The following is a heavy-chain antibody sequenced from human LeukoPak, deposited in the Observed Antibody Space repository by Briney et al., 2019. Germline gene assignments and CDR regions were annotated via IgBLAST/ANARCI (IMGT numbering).Heavy chain of an antibody. Sequence: SETLPLTCTVSGGSISDFYWTWIRQPPGKGLEWIGYFYHSGRTNYNPSLKSRVTISVDTSKNQFSLKLSSLTAADTAVYYCARAPYGDYGFDYWGQGTLVTVSS. V-gene: IGHV4-59*01. J-gene: IGHJ4*02. D-gene: IGHD4-17*01. CDR1: GGSISDFY. CDR2: FYHSGRT. CDR3: ARAPYGDYGFDY.